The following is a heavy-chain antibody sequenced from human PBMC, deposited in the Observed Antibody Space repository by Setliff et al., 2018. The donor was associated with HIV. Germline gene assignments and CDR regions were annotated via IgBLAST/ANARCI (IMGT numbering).Heavy chain of an antibody. V-gene: IGHV4-4*02. CDR2: IYHSGTT. CDR3: ARATKTPYSSSWSIPGAFDI. CDR1: GGSISSRNW. Sequence: SETLSLTCAVSGGSISSRNWWSWVRQPPGKGLEWIGEIYHSGTTNYNPSLKSRVTISVDKSKSQFSLRLTSVTAADTAVYYCARATKTPYSSSWSIPGAFDIWGQGTMVTV. D-gene: IGHD6-13*01. J-gene: IGHJ3*02.